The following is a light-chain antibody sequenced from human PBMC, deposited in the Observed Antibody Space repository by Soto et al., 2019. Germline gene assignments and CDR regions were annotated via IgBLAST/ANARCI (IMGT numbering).Light chain of an antibody. CDR3: CSYAGSSLGV. CDR1: RSDVGVYNY. V-gene: IGLV2-11*01. CDR2: DVI. Sequence: QSALTQPRSVSGSPGQSVTISCTGTRSDVGVYNYVSWYQQHPGKAPQLVIYDVIKRPSGVPYRFSGSKSGNTASLTISGLQAEDEADYYCCSYAGSSLGVFGGGTQLTVL. J-gene: IGLJ3*02.